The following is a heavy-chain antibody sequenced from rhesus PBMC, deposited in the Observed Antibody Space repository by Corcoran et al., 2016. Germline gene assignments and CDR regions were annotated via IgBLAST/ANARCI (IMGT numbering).Heavy chain of an antibody. V-gene: IGHV4S10*01. CDR3: ARDERGYSYSLFDY. CDR1: GGSISDSYR. J-gene: IGHJ4*01. CDR2: IYYSSMNT. Sequence: QVQLQESEPGVVKPSETLSLPCAVSGGSISDSYRWRWLRKPPGQGLEWIGYIYYSSMNTNCNPARKRRVNIVKDTSKSQFSLKVSSGAAADTALYDCARDERGYSYSLFDYWGQGVLVTVSS. D-gene: IGHD5-36*02.